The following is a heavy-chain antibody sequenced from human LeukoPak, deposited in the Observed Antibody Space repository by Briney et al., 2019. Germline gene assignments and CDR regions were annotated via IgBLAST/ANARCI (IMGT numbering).Heavy chain of an antibody. CDR2: ISGSGGST. J-gene: IGHJ6*02. CDR1: GVTLSDHH. V-gene: IGHV3-23*01. CDR3: AKDESTAMDV. Sequence: GGSLRLSCAASGVTLSDHHMDWVRQAPGKGLEWVSAISGSGGSTYYADSVKGRFTISRDNSKNTLYLQMNSLRAEDTAVYYCAKDESTAMDVWGQGTTVTVSS.